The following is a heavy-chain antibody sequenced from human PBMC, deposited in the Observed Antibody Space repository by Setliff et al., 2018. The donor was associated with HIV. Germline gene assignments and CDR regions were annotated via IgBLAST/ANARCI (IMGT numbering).Heavy chain of an antibody. CDR3: ARGVFDY. CDR1: GFTFDDYA. V-gene: IGHV3-23*01. J-gene: IGHJ4*02. CDR2: LSGSGGST. Sequence: GGSLRLSCAASGFTFDDYAMHWVRQAPGKGLEWVSSLSGSGGSTYYADSVRGRFTISRDNSKNTLYLQMNSLRAEDTAVYYCARGVFDYWGQGALVTVSS.